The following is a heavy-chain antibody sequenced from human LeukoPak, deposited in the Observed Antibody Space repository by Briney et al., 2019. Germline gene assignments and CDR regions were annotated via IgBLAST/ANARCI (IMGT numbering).Heavy chain of an antibody. Sequence: GGSLRLSCAASGFTFSSYAMSWVRQAPGKGLEWVAVISYDGSNKYYADSVKGRFTISRDNSKNTLYLQMNSLRAEDTAVYYCATHTTVAYFDYWGQGTLVTVSS. V-gene: IGHV3-30*03. CDR2: ISYDGSNK. J-gene: IGHJ4*02. CDR1: GFTFSSYA. CDR3: ATHTTVAYFDY. D-gene: IGHD4-23*01.